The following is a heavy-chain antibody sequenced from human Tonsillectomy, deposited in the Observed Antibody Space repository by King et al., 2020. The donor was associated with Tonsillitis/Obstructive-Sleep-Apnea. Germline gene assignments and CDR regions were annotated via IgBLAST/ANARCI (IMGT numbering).Heavy chain of an antibody. D-gene: IGHD3-22*01. V-gene: IGHV3-23*04. CDR3: AKNYYDSSGPRYFYYYMDV. CDR2: ISSSGGRT. J-gene: IGHJ6*03. Sequence: QLVQSGGGLVQPGGSLRLSCAASGFTFNTYAMSWVRQAPGKGLEWVSAISSSGGRTYYADSVKGRFTISRDNSKNTLYLQMKSLRAEDTAVYYCAKNYYDSSGPRYFYYYMDVWGRGPTVTVSS. CDR1: GFTFNTYA.